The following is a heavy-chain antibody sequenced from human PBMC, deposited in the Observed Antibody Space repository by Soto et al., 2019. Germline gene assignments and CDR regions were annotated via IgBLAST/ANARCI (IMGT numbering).Heavy chain of an antibody. J-gene: IGHJ4*02. D-gene: IGHD3-22*01. V-gene: IGHV1-8*01. Sequence: ASVKVSCKASGYTFTSYDINWVRQASGQGLEWMGWMNPNSGNTGYAQKFQGRVTMTRNTSISTAYMELSSLRSEDTAVYYCARGHHYYDSSGYYYVYYFDYWGQGTLVTVSS. CDR3: ARGHHYYDSSGYYYVYYFDY. CDR2: MNPNSGNT. CDR1: GYTFTSYD.